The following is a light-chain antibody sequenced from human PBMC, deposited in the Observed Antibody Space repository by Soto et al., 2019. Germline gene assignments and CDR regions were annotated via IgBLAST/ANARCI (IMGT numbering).Light chain of an antibody. J-gene: IGKJ1*01. V-gene: IGKV1-5*01. CDR2: DAS. Sequence: DFQMTQSPSTLSASVGDRVSITCRASQSISGWLAWYQQKPGKAPKLLIYDASTLESGVPSRFSGSGSGTEFTLTISSLQPDDFATYYCQQYNTYSRTFGQGTKVEIK. CDR1: QSISGW. CDR3: QQYNTYSRT.